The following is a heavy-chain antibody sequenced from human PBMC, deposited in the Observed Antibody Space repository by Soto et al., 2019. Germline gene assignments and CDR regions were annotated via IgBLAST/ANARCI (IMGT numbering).Heavy chain of an antibody. J-gene: IGHJ6*02. CDR2: IYYSGST. CDR3: ARFRGVYSGYKYYYYGMDV. CDR1: GGSIRSSDYY. V-gene: IGHV4-30-4*08. D-gene: IGHD5-12*01. Sequence: PSETLSLTCTVSGGSIRSSDYYWGWIRQPPGKGLEWIGYIYYSGSTYYNPSLKSRVTISVDTSKNQFSLKLSSVTAADTAVYYCARFRGVYSGYKYYYYGMDVWGQGTTVTVSS.